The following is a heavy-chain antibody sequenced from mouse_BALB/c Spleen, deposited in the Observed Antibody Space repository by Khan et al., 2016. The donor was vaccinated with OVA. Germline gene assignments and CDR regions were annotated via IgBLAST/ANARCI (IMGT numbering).Heavy chain of an antibody. CDR1: GFSLTSYG. CDR3: AGFESSYYALDY. V-gene: IGHV2-3*01. J-gene: IGHJ4*01. Sequence: QMQLEESGPGLVAPSQSLSITCTVSGFSLTSYGVSWVRQPPGKGLEWLGVIWGDGSTNNHSVLISRLSISKDNSKSQVFLKLNSLQTDDTATYYCAGFESSYYALDYWGQGTSVTVSS. CDR2: IWGDGST.